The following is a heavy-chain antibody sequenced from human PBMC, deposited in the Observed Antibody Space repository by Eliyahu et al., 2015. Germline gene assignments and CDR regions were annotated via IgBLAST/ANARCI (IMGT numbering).Heavy chain of an antibody. Sequence: VKGRFTITRDHSKNTLYLQMNSLRAEDTALYYCARGWGYDTLRYFDYWGQGTLVTVSS. CDR3: ARGWGYDTLRYFDY. D-gene: IGHD3-9*01. J-gene: IGHJ4*02. V-gene: IGHV3-23*01.